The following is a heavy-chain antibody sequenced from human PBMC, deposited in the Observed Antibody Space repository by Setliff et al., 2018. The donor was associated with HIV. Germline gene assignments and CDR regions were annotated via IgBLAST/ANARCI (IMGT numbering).Heavy chain of an antibody. CDR3: VTRYCGESICPEFDY. J-gene: IGHJ4*02. CDR1: GFTFSSFA. V-gene: IGHV3-23*01. CDR2: ISGRSGRT. Sequence: GGSLRLSCAASGFTFSSFAMSWVRQAPGKGLEWVSGISGRSGRTYYADSVKGRFTISRDNSKNTLDLQINSLRPEDTAVYYCVTRYCGESICPEFDYWGQGTLVTVSS. D-gene: IGHD2-21*01.